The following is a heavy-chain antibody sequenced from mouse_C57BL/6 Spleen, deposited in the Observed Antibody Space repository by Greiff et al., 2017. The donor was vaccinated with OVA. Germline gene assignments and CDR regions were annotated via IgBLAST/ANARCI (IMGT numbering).Heavy chain of an antibody. Sequence: VQLQQPGAELVKPGASVKMSCKASGYTFTSYWITWVKQRPGQGLEWIGDIYPGSGSTNYSEKFKSKATLTVDTSSSTAYMQLSSLTSEDSAVYYCAIYYGSRRHWYFDVWGTGTTVTVSS. CDR2: IYPGSGST. D-gene: IGHD1-1*01. V-gene: IGHV1-55*01. CDR1: GYTFTSYW. CDR3: AIYYGSRRHWYFDV. J-gene: IGHJ1*03.